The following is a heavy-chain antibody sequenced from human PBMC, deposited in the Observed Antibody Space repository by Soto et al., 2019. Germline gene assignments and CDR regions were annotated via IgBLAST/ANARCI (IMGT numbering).Heavy chain of an antibody. V-gene: IGHV3-53*01. CDR1: RVSVNVNY. CDR3: ARDRYYDFWSGYYQTRYYYGMDV. CDR2: IYSGGST. J-gene: IGHJ6*02. Sequence: LGSAASRVSVNVNYMGWARKTTGKGLEWVSVIYSGGSTYYADSVKGRFTISRDNSKNTLYLQMNSLRAEDTAVYYCARDRYYDFWSGYYQTRYYYGMDVWGQGTTVTVSS. D-gene: IGHD3-3*01.